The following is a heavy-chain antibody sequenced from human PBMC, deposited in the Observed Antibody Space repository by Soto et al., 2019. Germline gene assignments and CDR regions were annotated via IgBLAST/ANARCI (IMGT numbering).Heavy chain of an antibody. D-gene: IGHD2-2*01. J-gene: IGHJ6*01. CDR3: ARSQGGSTSLDIYYYSDYGMDV. CDR1: GGTFSSYA. CDR2: IIPIFGRA. Sequence: QVQLVQSGAEVKKPGSSVKVSCKAPGGTFSSYAISWVRQAPGQGLEWMGGIIPIFGRANYAQKLQGRVTIAADESTSTGYMELSSLRSEDTAVYYCARSQGGSTSLDIYYYSDYGMDVWGQGPTVTVSS. V-gene: IGHV1-69*01.